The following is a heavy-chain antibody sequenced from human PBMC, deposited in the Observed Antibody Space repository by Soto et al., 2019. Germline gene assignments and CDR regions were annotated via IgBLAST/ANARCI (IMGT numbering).Heavy chain of an antibody. J-gene: IGHJ6*02. CDR2: IYSGGSA. Sequence: EVKLVESGGGLIQPGGSLRLSCSVCGLTARDYYMNWVRQTPGKGLEWVSVIYSGGSAYYAASVKGRFTISRDDSKKMLCLQMNSLRVTDTAVYYCARLNMSSGFRCYSGMDGWGHGTWVTVSS. V-gene: IGHV3-53*01. CDR3: ARLNMSSGFRCYSGMDG. D-gene: IGHD2-21*02. CDR1: GLTARDYY.